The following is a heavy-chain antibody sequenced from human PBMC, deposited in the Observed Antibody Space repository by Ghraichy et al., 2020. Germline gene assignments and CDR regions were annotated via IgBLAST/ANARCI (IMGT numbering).Heavy chain of an antibody. J-gene: IGHJ5*02. D-gene: IGHD6-13*01. CDR3: ARSVWSSSWYDWFDP. V-gene: IGHV4-59*07. Sequence: SDTLSLTCTVSGGSISRYYWSWIRQPPGKGLEWIGYIFYSGSTNYNPSLKSRVTISVDMSKNQFSLKLNSMTAADTAVYYCARSVWSSSWYDWFDPWGQGTLVTVS. CDR1: GGSISRYY. CDR2: IFYSGST.